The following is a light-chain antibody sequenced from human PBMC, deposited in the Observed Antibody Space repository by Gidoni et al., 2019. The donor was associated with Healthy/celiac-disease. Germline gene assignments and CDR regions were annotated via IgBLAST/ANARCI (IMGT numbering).Light chain of an antibody. Sequence: DIQMTKSPSSLSASVGDRVTITCRASQSISSYLNWYQQKPGKAPKLLIYAASSLQSGVPSRFSGSGSGTDFTLTISSLKPEDFATYYCQQSYSTPITFGGGTKVEIK. V-gene: IGKV1-39*01. CDR3: QQSYSTPIT. J-gene: IGKJ4*01. CDR2: AAS. CDR1: QSISSY.